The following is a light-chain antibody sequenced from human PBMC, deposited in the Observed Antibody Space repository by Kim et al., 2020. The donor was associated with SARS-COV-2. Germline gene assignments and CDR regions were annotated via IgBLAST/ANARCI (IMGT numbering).Light chain of an antibody. CDR1: SNNVGDLG. V-gene: IGLV10-54*01. CDR2: RND. J-gene: IGLJ3*02. Sequence: QAGLTQPPSVSKDLRQTATLTCTGSSNNVGDLGAAWLQQHQGHPPKLLSYRNDNRPSGISERLSASRSGNTASLTITGLQPEDEADYYCSAWDSSLRAWLFGGGTQLTVL. CDR3: SAWDSSLRAWL.